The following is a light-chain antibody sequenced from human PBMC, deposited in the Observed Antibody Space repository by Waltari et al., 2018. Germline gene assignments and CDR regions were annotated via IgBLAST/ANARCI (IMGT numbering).Light chain of an antibody. CDR3: AAWDDSLSGRVV. J-gene: IGLJ2*01. V-gene: IGLV1-47*01. CDR2: RDN. CDR1: SSNIGSNY. Sequence: QSVLTQPPSASGTPGQRVTISCSGSSSNIGSNYVYWYQQLPGTAPKRLIYRDNQRPSGVPDRVSGSKSGTSASLAISGLRSEDEADYYCAAWDDSLSGRVVFGGGTKLTVL.